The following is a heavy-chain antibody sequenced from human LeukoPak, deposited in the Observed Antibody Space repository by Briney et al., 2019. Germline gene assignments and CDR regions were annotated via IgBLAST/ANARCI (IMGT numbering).Heavy chain of an antibody. CDR1: GGSISSYY. Sequence: PSETLSLTCTVSGGSISSYYWSWIRQPPGKGLEWIGYIYYSGSTNYNPSLKSRVTISVDTSKNQFSLKLSSVTAADTAVYYCARSMVVRGVISPFDYWGQGTLVTVSS. J-gene: IGHJ4*02. D-gene: IGHD3-10*01. CDR3: ARSMVVRGVISPFDY. CDR2: IYYSGST. V-gene: IGHV4-59*08.